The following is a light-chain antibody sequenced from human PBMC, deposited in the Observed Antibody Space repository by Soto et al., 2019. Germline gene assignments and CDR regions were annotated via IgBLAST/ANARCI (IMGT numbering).Light chain of an antibody. J-gene: IGKJ1*01. CDR1: QTVTSN. Sequence: EIVMTQSPVTLSVSPGETANLSCRASQTVTSNLAWYQQKPGRSPRLLLSGASTRATGIPARFSGSGSGTEFTLTISRLQSEDLAVYYCQQYNDWSRTFGQGTKVDIK. CDR3: QQYNDWSRT. CDR2: GAS. V-gene: IGKV3-15*01.